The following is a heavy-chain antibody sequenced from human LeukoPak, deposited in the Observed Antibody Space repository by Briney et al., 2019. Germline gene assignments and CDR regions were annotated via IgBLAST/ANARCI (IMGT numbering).Heavy chain of an antibody. CDR2: ISGSGGST. Sequence: PGGSLRLSCAASGFTFSSYAMSWVRQAPGKGLEWVSAISGSGGSTYYAASVKGRFTISRDNSKNERYLQMNSLKAEDTAVYDWAKASRRMITFGGVIVDYWGQGTLVTVSS. J-gene: IGHJ4*02. D-gene: IGHD3-16*02. CDR3: AKASRRMITFGGVIVDY. CDR1: GFTFSSYA. V-gene: IGHV3-23*01.